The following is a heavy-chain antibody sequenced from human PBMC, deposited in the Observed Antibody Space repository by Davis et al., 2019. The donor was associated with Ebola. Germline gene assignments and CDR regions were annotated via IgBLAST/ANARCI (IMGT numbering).Heavy chain of an antibody. D-gene: IGHD2-15*01. CDR3: ARGGGVVAADY. J-gene: IGHJ4*02. CDR1: GFTVSTNY. Sequence: PGGSLRLSCAASGFTVSTNYMSWVRQAPGKGLEWVSVIYSGGTTDYADSVKGRFTISRDNSKNILYLQMNSLRDEDTALYYCARGGGVVAADYWGQGTLVTVSS. V-gene: IGHV3-53*01. CDR2: IYSGGTT.